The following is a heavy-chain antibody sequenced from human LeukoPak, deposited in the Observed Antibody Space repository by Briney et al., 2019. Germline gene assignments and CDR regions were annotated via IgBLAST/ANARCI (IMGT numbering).Heavy chain of an antibody. CDR1: GGSISSGSYY. CDR2: IYTSGCT. J-gene: IGHJ6*03. V-gene: IGHV4-61*02. D-gene: IGHD1-1*01. Sequence: SQTLSLTCSVSGGSISSGSYYWSWIRQPAGKGLEWIGRIYTSGCTNYNPSLKSRVTISVDTSKNQFSLKLSSVTAADTAVYYCARTVKRYYYYYYMDVWGKGTTVTVSS. CDR3: ARTVKRYYYYYYMDV.